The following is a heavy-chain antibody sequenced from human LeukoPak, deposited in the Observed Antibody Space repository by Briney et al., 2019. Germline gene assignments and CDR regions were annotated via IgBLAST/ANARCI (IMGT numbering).Heavy chain of an antibody. V-gene: IGHV4-34*01. Sequence: SETLSLTCAVYGGSFSGYYWSWIRQPPGKGLEWIGEINHSGSTNYNPSLKSRVTISVDTSTNQFSLKLSSVTAADTAVYCCARGHSGWFAEYLQHWGKGTLVTVSS. J-gene: IGHJ1*01. CDR1: GGSFSGYY. CDR2: INHSGST. CDR3: ARGHSGWFAEYLQH. D-gene: IGHD6-19*01.